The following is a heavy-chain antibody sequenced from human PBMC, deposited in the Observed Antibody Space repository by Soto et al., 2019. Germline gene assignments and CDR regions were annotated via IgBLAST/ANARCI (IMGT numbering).Heavy chain of an antibody. CDR2: INPSGGST. J-gene: IGHJ3*02. CDR3: ASLSEGVITFGGVIVIGTINDAFDI. Sequence: ASVKVSCKASGYTFTSYYMHWVRQAPGQGLEWMGIINPSGGSTSYAQKFQGRVTMTRDTSTSTVYMEQSSLRSEDTAVFYCASLSEGVITFGGVIVIGTINDAFDIWGQGTMVTVSS. CDR1: GYTFTSYY. D-gene: IGHD3-16*02. V-gene: IGHV1-46*01.